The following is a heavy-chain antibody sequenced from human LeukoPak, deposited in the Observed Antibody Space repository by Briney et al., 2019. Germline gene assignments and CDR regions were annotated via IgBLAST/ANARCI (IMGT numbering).Heavy chain of an antibody. J-gene: IGHJ3*02. V-gene: IGHV3-7*05. CDR2: IKQDGSEK. Sequence: GGSLRLSCAASGLTFSSYWMSWVRQAPGKGLEWVANIKQDGSEKYYVDSVKGRFTISRDNAKNSLYLQMNSLRAEDTAVYYCARHPYDFWSGYFRAFDIWGQGTMVTVSS. CDR1: GLTFSSYW. CDR3: ARHPYDFWSGYFRAFDI. D-gene: IGHD3-3*01.